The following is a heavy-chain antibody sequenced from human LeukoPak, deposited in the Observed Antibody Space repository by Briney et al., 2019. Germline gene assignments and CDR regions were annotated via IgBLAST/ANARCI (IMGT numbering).Heavy chain of an antibody. J-gene: IGHJ3*02. CDR3: AKVSGLAYDASDI. Sequence: AGGSLRLPCAASGFTFSNYGMHWVRQAPGKGLEWVAFIRYDGSNKYYADSVKGRFTISRDNSKNTLYLQMNSLRAEDTAVYYCAKVSGLAYDASDIWGQGTIVTVSS. CDR2: IRYDGSNK. D-gene: IGHD3-10*01. V-gene: IGHV3-30*02. CDR1: GFTFSNYG.